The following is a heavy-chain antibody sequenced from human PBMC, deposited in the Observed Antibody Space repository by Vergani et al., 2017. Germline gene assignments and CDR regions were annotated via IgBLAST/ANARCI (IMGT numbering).Heavy chain of an antibody. D-gene: IGHD2-15*01. V-gene: IGHV1-69*18. J-gene: IGHJ3*02. CDR2: IIPICGTA. Sequence: QVQLVQSGAEVKKPGSSVKVSCKASGGTFSSYAISWVRQAPGQGLEWMGRIIPICGTANYAQKFQGRVTITADESTSTAYRELSSLRSEDTAVYYCARFYCSGGSCYSGRWGGAFDIWGQGTMVTVSS. CDR1: GGTFSSYA. CDR3: ARFYCSGGSCYSGRWGGAFDI.